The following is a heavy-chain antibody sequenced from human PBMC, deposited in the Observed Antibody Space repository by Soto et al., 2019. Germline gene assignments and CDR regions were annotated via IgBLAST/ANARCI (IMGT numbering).Heavy chain of an antibody. J-gene: IGHJ5*02. Sequence: KTXXTLSIPCGVSGGTLASSQWWSWVLQSQSRGLEWIRNFYHTGDTNFNHSLQSRVTFSVDKSNNQISLRLTSMTAADTAVYLCAREIVTAGGKNYFDPWGPGTLVTVS. CDR1: GGTLASSQW. CDR2: FYHTGDT. CDR3: AREIVTAGGKNYFDP. D-gene: IGHD2-21*02. V-gene: IGHV4-4*01.